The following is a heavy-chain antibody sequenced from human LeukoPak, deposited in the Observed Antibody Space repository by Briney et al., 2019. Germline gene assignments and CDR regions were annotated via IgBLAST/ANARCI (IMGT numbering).Heavy chain of an antibody. CDR1: GFTFSSYW. J-gene: IGHJ4*02. CDR2: IRQDGSQK. D-gene: IGHD5-18*01. Sequence: GGSLRLSCAASGFTFSSYWMSWVRQAPGKGLEWVATIRQDGSQKYYVDSVKGRFTISRDNAKNSLYLQMNSLRAEDTAVYYCARDKYSYGPFFDYWGQGTLVTVSS. CDR3: ARDKYSYGPFFDY. V-gene: IGHV3-7*01.